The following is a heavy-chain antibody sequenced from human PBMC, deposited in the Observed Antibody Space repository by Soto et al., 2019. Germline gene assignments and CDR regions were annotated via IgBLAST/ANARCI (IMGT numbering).Heavy chain of an antibody. J-gene: IGHJ4*02. V-gene: IGHV1-69*08. Sequence: SVKVSCKTSGGTFSNDIITWVRQAPGQGLEWMGRIIPLLDTTNYAQKFQGRVTITADKSTGTAYMELNSLRSEDTAVYYCAREAGGYCSGDSCYSGDYFDFWGQGTLVTVSS. CDR1: GGTFSNDI. CDR2: IIPLLDTT. CDR3: AREAGGYCSGDSCYSGDYFDF. D-gene: IGHD2-15*01.